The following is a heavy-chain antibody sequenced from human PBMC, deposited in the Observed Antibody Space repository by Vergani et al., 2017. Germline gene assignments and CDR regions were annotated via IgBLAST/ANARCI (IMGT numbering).Heavy chain of an antibody. CDR1: GFTFDDYA. D-gene: IGHD2-2*01. CDR2: ISWNSGSI. Sequence: EVQLVESGGGLVQPGGSLRLSCAASGFTFDDYAMHWVRQAPGKGLEWVSGISWNSGSIGYADSVKGRFTISRDNSKNTLYLQMNSLRAEDTAVYYCAKFDCSSTSCLIYYYYYGMDVWGQGTTVTVSS. CDR3: AKFDCSSTSCLIYYYYYGMDV. J-gene: IGHJ6*02. V-gene: IGHV3-9*01.